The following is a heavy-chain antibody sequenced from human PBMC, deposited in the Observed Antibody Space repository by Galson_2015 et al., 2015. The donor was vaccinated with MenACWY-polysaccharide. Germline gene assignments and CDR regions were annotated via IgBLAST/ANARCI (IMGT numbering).Heavy chain of an antibody. V-gene: IGHV3-7*01. J-gene: IGHJ6*02. D-gene: IGHD3-16*01. CDR2: IKEDGSKR. CDR3: ATWGGLGLDV. Sequence: SLRLSCAASGFTFSGYWMTWVRQAPGKGLEWVANIKEDGSKRYYVDSVKGQFTISRDNAKNSLYLQMNSLRAEDTAVYYCATWGGLGLDVWGQGTTVTVSS. CDR1: GFTFSGYW.